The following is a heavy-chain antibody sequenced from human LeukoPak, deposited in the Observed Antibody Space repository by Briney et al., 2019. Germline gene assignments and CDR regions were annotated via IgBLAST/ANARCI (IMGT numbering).Heavy chain of an antibody. CDR3: ARGGIVTAGTKWLNY. CDR2: INHSGST. Sequence: SETLSLTCAVYGGSFSGYYWSWIRQPPGKGLEWIREINHSGSTNYNPSLKSRVTISVDTSKSQFSLKLNSVTAADTAVYFCARGGIVTAGTKWLNYWGQGTLVTVSS. CDR1: GGSFSGYY. J-gene: IGHJ4*02. V-gene: IGHV4-34*01. D-gene: IGHD6-13*01.